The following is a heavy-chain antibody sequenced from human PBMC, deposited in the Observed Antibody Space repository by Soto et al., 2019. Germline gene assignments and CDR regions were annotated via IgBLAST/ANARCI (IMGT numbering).Heavy chain of an antibody. J-gene: IGHJ5*02. CDR3: ARVDIVTTIWFDP. CDR1: GGSFSGYY. CDR2: TNHRRHT. Sequence: QVQLQQWGAGLLKPSETLSLTCAVYGGSFSGYYWSWIRQPPGKGLEWIGETNHRRHTTYKPSLNSRVTISVDTSKNQFSLKLSSVTAADTAVYYCARVDIVTTIWFDPWGQGTPVTVSS. V-gene: IGHV4-34*01. D-gene: IGHD5-12*01.